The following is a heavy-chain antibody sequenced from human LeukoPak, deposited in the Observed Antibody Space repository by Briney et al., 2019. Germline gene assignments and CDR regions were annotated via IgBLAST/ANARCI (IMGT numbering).Heavy chain of an antibody. V-gene: IGHV1-46*01. CDR1: GYTFTSYY. J-gene: IGHJ3*02. CDR3: ASLDAVAGTSGAFDI. CDR2: INPSGGST. D-gene: IGHD6-19*01. Sequence: ASVKVSCKASGYTFTSYYMHWVRQAPGQGLEWMGIINPSGGSTSYAQNFQGRVTMTSDTSTSTVYMELSSLRSEDTAVYYCASLDAVAGTSGAFDIWGQGTMVTVSS.